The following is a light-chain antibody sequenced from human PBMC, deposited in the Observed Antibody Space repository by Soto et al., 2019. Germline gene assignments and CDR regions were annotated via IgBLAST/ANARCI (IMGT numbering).Light chain of an antibody. CDR2: GAS. J-gene: IGKJ2*01. CDR1: QSIGSSY. Sequence: VLTQSPGTLSLSPGERATISCRASQSIGSSYLAWYQHKPGQAPRLLIYGASSRATGIPHRFSGSGSGTDFTLTIGRLEPEGCGVYYCQHYGASPPFTFGQGTSLEI. V-gene: IGKV3-20*01. CDR3: QHYGASPPFT.